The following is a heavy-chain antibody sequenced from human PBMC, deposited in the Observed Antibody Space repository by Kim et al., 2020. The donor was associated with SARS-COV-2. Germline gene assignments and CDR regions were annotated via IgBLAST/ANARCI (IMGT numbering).Heavy chain of an antibody. Sequence: SGTLSLTCTVSGGSISSSSYYWGWIRQPPGKGLEWIGSIYYSGSTYYNPSLKSRVTISVDTSKNQFSLKLSSVTAADTAVYYCARQLRSWAYYFDYWGQGTLVTVSS. V-gene: IGHV4-39*01. J-gene: IGHJ4*02. CDR3: ARQLRSWAYYFDY. CDR2: IYYSGST. D-gene: IGHD6-13*01. CDR1: GGSISSSSYY.